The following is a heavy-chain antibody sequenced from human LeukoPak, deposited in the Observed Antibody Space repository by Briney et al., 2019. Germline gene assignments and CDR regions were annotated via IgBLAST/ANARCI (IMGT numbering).Heavy chain of an antibody. V-gene: IGHV3-64*04. D-gene: IGHD6-13*01. J-gene: IGHJ6*02. CDR3: ARDAPPMAAAASYYYYGMDV. Sequence: GGSLRLSCSASGFTFSSYAMHWVRQAPGKGLEYVSAISSNGGSTYYADSVKGRFTISRDNSKNTLYLQMNSLRAEDTAVYYCARDAPPMAAAASYYYYGMDVWGQGTTVTVSS. CDR1: GFTFSSYA. CDR2: ISSNGGST.